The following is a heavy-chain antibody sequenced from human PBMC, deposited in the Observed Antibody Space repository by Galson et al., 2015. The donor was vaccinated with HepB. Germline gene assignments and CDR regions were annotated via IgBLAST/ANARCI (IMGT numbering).Heavy chain of an antibody. CDR2: FDPEDGET. V-gene: IGHV1-24*01. Sequence: SVKVSCKVSGYTLTELPMHWVRQAPGKGLEWMGNFDPEDGETRYAQKFEDRVTMTEDTSTDTAYMELSSLRSDDTAVYYCATTLPFLGGYEKFDYWGQGTLVTVSS. J-gene: IGHJ4*02. D-gene: IGHD5-12*01. CDR3: ATTLPFLGGYEKFDY. CDR1: GYTLTELP.